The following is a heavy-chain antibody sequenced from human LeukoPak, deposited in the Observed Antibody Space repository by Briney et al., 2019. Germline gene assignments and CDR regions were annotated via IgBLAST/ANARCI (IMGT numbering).Heavy chain of an antibody. Sequence: ASVKVSCKASGYTFTSYAMHWVRQAPGQRLEWMGWINAGNGSTKYSQKFQGRVTITRDTSASTAYMELSSLRSDDTAVYYCARAQKLGNTKFDGCLGYWGQGTLVTVSS. D-gene: IGHD7-27*01. V-gene: IGHV1-3*01. CDR3: ARAQKLGNTKFDGCLGY. CDR2: INAGNGST. J-gene: IGHJ4*02. CDR1: GYTFTSYA.